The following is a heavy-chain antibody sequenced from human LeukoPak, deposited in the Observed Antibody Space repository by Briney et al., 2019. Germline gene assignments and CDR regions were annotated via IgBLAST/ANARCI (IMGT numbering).Heavy chain of an antibody. CDR2: ITSDGRTT. V-gene: IGHV3-74*01. CDR1: GFTFSSSW. CDR3: VRDRYYVPDY. D-gene: IGHD3-10*02. J-gene: IGHJ4*02. Sequence: GGSLRLSCVASGFTFSSSWTHWFRQGAGKGLVWLSRITSDGRTTIYADPVEGRFTISRDNAKNTLYLQLNSLRVEDTAVYYCVRDRYYVPDYWGQGTLVTVSS.